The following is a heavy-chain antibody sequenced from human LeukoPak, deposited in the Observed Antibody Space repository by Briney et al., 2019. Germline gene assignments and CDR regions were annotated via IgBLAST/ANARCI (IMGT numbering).Heavy chain of an antibody. CDR1: GFTFSSHS. CDR3: ARDGLCSGGSCYGFNAFDI. V-gene: IGHV3-21*01. J-gene: IGHJ3*02. CDR2: ISSSSSYI. Sequence: GGSLSLSCAASGFTFSSHSMNWVRQAPGKGLEWVSSISSSSSYIYYADSVKGRFTISRDNAKNSLYLQMNSLRAEDTAVYYCARDGLCSGGSCYGFNAFDIWGQGTMVTVSS. D-gene: IGHD2-15*01.